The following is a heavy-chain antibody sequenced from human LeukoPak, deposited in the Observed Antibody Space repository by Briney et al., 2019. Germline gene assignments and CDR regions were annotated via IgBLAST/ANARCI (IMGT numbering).Heavy chain of an antibody. CDR2: INPYSGAI. D-gene: IGHD2-2*01. Sequence: ASVKVSCKASEYTFTGYYIHWVRQAPGQGLEWMGWINPYSGAINYAQKFQGRVTLTRDTSISTAYMELSRLTSGDTAVYYCARDPKSQLLLDYWGQGTLVTVSS. CDR3: ARDPKSQLLLDY. J-gene: IGHJ4*02. V-gene: IGHV1-2*02. CDR1: EYTFTGYY.